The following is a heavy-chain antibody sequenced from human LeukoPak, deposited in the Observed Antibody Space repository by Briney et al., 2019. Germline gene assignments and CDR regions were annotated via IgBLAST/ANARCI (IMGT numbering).Heavy chain of an antibody. Sequence: GGSLRLSCAASGFTFSSYAMSWVRQAPGKGLEWVSGISGSGDNTYYADSVKGRFTISRDNSKNALYLQMNSLGAEDTAVYYCAKDVLFVDTDFDYWGQESLVTVSS. J-gene: IGHJ4*02. D-gene: IGHD5-18*01. V-gene: IGHV3-23*01. CDR2: ISGSGDNT. CDR3: AKDVLFVDTDFDY. CDR1: GFTFSSYA.